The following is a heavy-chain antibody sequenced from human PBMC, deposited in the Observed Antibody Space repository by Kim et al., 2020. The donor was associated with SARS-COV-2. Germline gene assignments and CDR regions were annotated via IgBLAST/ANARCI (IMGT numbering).Heavy chain of an antibody. CDR3: AKVVLRAVAGSDY. D-gene: IGHD6-19*01. V-gene: IGHV3-30*18. J-gene: IGHJ4*02. CDR1: GFTFSSYG. Sequence: GGSLRLSCAASGFTFSSYGMHWVRQAPGKGLEWVAVISYDGSNKYYADSVKGRFTISRDNSKNTLYLQMNSLRAEDTAVYYCAKVVLRAVAGSDYWGQGTLVTVSS. CDR2: ISYDGSNK.